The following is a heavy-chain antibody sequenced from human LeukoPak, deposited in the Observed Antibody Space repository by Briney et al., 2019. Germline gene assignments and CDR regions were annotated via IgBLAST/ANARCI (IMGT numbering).Heavy chain of an antibody. J-gene: IGHJ4*02. V-gene: IGHV3-23*01. CDR3: TRMMVRGATTVFDY. D-gene: IGHD3-10*01. CDR2: ISGSGGNT. Sequence: GGSLRLSCAVSGFSFSSYAMSWVRQAPGKGLEWVSAISGSGGNTYYADSVKGRFTISRDNSKNTLYLQMNSLKTEDTAVYYCTRMMVRGATTVFDYWGQGTLVTVSS. CDR1: GFSFSSYA.